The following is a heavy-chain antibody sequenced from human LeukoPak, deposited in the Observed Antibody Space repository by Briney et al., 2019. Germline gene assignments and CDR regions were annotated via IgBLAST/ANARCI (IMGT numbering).Heavy chain of an antibody. CDR2: INHSGST. Sequence: SETLSLTCAVYGGSFSGYYWGWIRQPPGKGLEWIGEINHSGSTNYNPSLKSRVTISVDTSKNQFSLKLSSVTAADTAVYYCARARAAAADYWGQGTLVTVSS. V-gene: IGHV4-34*01. J-gene: IGHJ4*02. CDR3: ARARAAAADY. D-gene: IGHD6-13*01. CDR1: GGSFSGYY.